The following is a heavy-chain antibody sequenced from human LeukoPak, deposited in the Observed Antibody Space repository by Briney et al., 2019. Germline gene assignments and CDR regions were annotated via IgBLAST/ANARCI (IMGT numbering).Heavy chain of an antibody. V-gene: IGHV4-59*01. CDR3: ARQSISGSSLSYFDY. Sequence: SETLSLACTVSGGSISSYYWSWIRQPPGAGLEWIGNIYDSVSTNYNPSLKCRVTISVDTSKNQCYLKLSSVTAADTAVYYCARQSISGSSLSYFDYWGQGTLVNVSS. J-gene: IGHJ4*02. CDR1: GGSISSYY. CDR2: IYDSVST. D-gene: IGHD3-22*01.